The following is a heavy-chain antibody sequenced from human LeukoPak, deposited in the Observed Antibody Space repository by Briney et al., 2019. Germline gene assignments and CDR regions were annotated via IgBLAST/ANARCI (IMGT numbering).Heavy chain of an antibody. Sequence: ASVKISRKASGYTFTSYGISWVRQAPGQGLEWMGWISAYNGNTNYAQKLQGRVTMTTDTSTSTAYMELRSLRSDDTAVYYCARSRIQLWLGVSRPFDYWGQGTLVTVSS. D-gene: IGHD5-18*01. CDR3: ARSRIQLWLGVSRPFDY. CDR1: GYTFTSYG. V-gene: IGHV1-18*01. J-gene: IGHJ4*02. CDR2: ISAYNGNT.